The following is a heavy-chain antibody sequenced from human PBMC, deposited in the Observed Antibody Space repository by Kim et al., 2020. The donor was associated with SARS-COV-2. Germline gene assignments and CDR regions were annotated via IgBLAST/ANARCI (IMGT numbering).Heavy chain of an antibody. D-gene: IGHD2-21*02. Sequence: SVKVSCKASGGTFSSYAISWVRQAPGQGLEWMGGIIPIFGTANYAQKFQGRVTITADESTSTAYMELSSLRSEDTAVYYCARQANFVVVTASFGPFDPWGQGTLVTVSS. CDR2: IIPIFGTA. CDR3: ARQANFVVVTASFGPFDP. J-gene: IGHJ5*02. V-gene: IGHV1-69*13. CDR1: GGTFSSYA.